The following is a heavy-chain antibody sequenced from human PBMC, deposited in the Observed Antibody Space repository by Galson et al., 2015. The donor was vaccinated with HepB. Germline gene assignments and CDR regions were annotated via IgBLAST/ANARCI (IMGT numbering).Heavy chain of an antibody. CDR2: IKQDGREK. D-gene: IGHD2-21*01. J-gene: IGHJ6*02. V-gene: IGHV3-7*03. CDR3: AREQAYCGGGRCYYYYGMDV. Sequence: SLRLSCAASGFTFSSYWMSWVRQAPGKGLEWVANIKQDGREKYYVDSVKGRFTISRDNAKNSLYLQMNSLRAEDTAVYYCAREQAYCGGGRCYYYYGMDVWGQGTTVTVSS. CDR1: GFTFSSYW.